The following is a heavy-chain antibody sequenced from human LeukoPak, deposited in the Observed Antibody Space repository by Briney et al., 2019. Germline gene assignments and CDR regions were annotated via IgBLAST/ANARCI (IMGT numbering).Heavy chain of an antibody. CDR2: IYYTRVT. CDR1: AGYIITSGHY. V-gene: IGHV4-39*07. D-gene: IGHD3-10*01. Sequence: SETLSLTCTVSAGYIITSGHYWGWIRQPPGKGLEWIGSIYYTRVTSTNPFFRSRMSISVDTSKNQFSLNLTSVTAADAAVYYCSRERASSGGHNWFDPGGQGTLVTVSS. CDR3: SRERASSGGHNWFDP. J-gene: IGHJ5*02.